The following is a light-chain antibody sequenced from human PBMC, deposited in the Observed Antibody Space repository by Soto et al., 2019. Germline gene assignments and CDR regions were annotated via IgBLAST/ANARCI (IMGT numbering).Light chain of an antibody. V-gene: IGKV1-33*01. CDR3: QQYDNLPLT. CDR1: QDISNY. CDR2: DAS. J-gene: IGKJ4*01. Sequence: DIQVTQSTSSLSASVGDRVTITCQASQDISNYLNWYQQKPGKAPKLLIYDASNLETGVPSRFSGSGSGTDFTFTISSLQPEDIATYYCQQYDNLPLTSGGGTKADIK.